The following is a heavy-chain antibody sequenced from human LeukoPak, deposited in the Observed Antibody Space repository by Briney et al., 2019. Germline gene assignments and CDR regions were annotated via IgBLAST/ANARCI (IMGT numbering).Heavy chain of an antibody. J-gene: IGHJ4*02. CDR2: ISYDGSNK. CDR1: GFTFSSYA. D-gene: IGHD3-9*01. Sequence: SGGSLRLSCAASGFTFSSYAMHWVRQAPGKGLEWVAVISYDGSNKYYADSVKGRFTVSRDNSKSTLYLQMNSLRAEDTALYYCAKWGDYDVLTGYYVPDYWGQGTLVTVSS. V-gene: IGHV3-30*04. CDR3: AKWGDYDVLTGYYVPDY.